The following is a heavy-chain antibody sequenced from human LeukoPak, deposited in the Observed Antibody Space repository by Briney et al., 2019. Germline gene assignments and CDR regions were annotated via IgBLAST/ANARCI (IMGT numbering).Heavy chain of an antibody. CDR2: IKQDGSEK. Sequence: PGGSLRLSCAASGFTFSSYWMSWVRQAPGKGLEWVANIKQDGSEKNYVDSVKGRFTISRDNAKNSLYLQMSSLRAEDTAVYYCARDQSGITFGGVIAGSYYFDYWGQGTLVTVSS. V-gene: IGHV3-7*01. D-gene: IGHD3-16*02. CDR3: ARDQSGITFGGVIAGSYYFDY. J-gene: IGHJ4*02. CDR1: GFTFSSYW.